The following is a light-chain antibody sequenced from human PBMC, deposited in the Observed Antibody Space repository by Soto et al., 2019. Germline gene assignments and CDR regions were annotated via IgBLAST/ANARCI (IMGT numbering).Light chain of an antibody. CDR2: LNSDGSH. Sequence: QPVLTQSPSASASLGASVKLTCTLSNGHSSYAIAWHQQQPEKGPRYLMKLNSDGSHSKGDGIPDRFSGSSSGAERYLTISSLQSEDEADYSCQTWGTGIWVFGGGTKLTVL. J-gene: IGLJ3*02. CDR1: NGHSSYA. V-gene: IGLV4-69*01. CDR3: QTWGTGIWV.